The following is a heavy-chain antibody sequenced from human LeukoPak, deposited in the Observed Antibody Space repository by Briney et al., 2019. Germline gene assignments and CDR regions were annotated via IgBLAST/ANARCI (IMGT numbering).Heavy chain of an antibody. CDR1: GGSFSGYY. Sequence: PSETLSLTCAVYGGSFSGYYWSWIRQPPGKGLEWIGEINHSGSTNYNPSLKSRVTISVDTSKNQFSLKLSSVTAADTAVYYCARGPKANRITMIVVVTAGAFDIWGQGTMVTVSS. V-gene: IGHV4-34*01. CDR2: INHSGST. CDR3: ARGPKANRITMIVVVTAGAFDI. J-gene: IGHJ3*02. D-gene: IGHD3-22*01.